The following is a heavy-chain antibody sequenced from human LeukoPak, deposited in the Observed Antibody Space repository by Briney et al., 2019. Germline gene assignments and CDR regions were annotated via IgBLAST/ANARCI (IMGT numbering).Heavy chain of an antibody. Sequence: QPGGSLRLSCAVSGFTFRSYWMAWVRQTPGKGLEWVANITPDGSDKYYVVSVKGRFTISRDNAKNSLYLQMNSLSAEDTAIYYCARDPQGGAFDMWGQGTMVTVSP. V-gene: IGHV3-7*01. CDR2: ITPDGSDK. CDR1: GFTFRSYW. D-gene: IGHD3-16*01. CDR3: ARDPQGGAFDM. J-gene: IGHJ3*02.